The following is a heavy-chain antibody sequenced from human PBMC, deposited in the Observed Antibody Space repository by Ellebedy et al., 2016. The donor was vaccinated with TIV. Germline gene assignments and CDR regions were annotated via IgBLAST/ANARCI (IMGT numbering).Heavy chain of an antibody. V-gene: IGHV3-21*01. CDR2: ISSSSGHI. Sequence: PGGSLRLSCAASGSTFNSYSLNWVRQAPGKGLEWVSSISSSSGHIYYADSVRGRFTISRDNTKNSLYLQMNSLRVEDTAVYYCARGACMLLSCRSEYGMDVWGQGTTVTVSS. J-gene: IGHJ6*02. D-gene: IGHD2-8*01. CDR1: GSTFNSYS. CDR3: ARGACMLLSCRSEYGMDV.